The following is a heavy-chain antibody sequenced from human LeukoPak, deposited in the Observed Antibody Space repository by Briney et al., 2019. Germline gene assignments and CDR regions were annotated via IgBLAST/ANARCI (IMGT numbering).Heavy chain of an antibody. CDR3: AMEGPRYCSSTSCYRDWFDP. Sequence: GGSLRLSCAASGFTFSSYSMNWVRQAPGKGLEWVSYISSSNSYIYYADSVKGRFTISRDNAKNSLYLQMNSLRAEDTAVYSCAMEGPRYCSSTSCYRDWFDPWGQGTLVTVSS. V-gene: IGHV3-21*05. J-gene: IGHJ5*02. D-gene: IGHD2-2*01. CDR2: ISSSNSYI. CDR1: GFTFSSYS.